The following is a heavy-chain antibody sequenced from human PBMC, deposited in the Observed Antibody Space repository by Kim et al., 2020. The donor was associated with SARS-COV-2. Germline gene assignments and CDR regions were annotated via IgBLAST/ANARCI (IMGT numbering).Heavy chain of an antibody. Sequence: GVSLRLSCAASGFTFSSYGMHWVRQAPGKGLEWVAVIWYDGSNKYYADSVKGRFTISRDNSKNTLYLQMNSLRAEDTAVYYCARGYCSGGSCYSGFGFDYWGQGTLVTVSS. CDR3: ARGYCSGGSCYSGFGFDY. D-gene: IGHD2-15*01. CDR2: IWYDGSNK. J-gene: IGHJ4*02. CDR1: GFTFSSYG. V-gene: IGHV3-33*01.